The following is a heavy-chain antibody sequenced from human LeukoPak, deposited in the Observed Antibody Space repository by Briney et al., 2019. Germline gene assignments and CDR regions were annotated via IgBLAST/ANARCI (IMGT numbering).Heavy chain of an antibody. CDR1: GGSISSYY. CDR2: IYYSGYT. D-gene: IGHD3-10*01. Sequence: SETLSLTCTVSGGSISSYYWSWIRQPPGKGLEWIGYIYYSGYTNYNPSLKSRVTISVDTSKNQFSLKLSSVTAADTAVYYRARESGGRLLWFGESPHNWFDPWGQGTLVTVSS. J-gene: IGHJ5*02. CDR3: ARESGGRLLWFGESPHNWFDP. V-gene: IGHV4-59*01.